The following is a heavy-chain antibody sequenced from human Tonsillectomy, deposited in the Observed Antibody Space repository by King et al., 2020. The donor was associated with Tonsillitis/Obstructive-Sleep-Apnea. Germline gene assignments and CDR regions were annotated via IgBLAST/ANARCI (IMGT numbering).Heavy chain of an antibody. V-gene: IGHV1-18*01. Sequence: VQLVESGAEVKKPGASVKVSCKASGYTFTSYAIIWVRQAPGQGLEWMGWNSAYNGDTNFAQKLQGRVTMTTDTSTNTAYMQLRSLRSDDTAVYYCARVSAFAWELLPVDPWGQGTLVTVSS. CDR1: GYTFTSYA. D-gene: IGHD1-26*01. CDR3: ARVSAFAWELLPVDP. CDR2: NSAYNGDT. J-gene: IGHJ5*02.